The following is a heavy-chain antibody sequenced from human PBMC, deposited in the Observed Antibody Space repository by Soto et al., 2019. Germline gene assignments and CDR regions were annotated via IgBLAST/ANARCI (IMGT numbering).Heavy chain of an antibody. CDR1: GYTFTSYA. V-gene: IGHV1-3*01. CDR2: INAGNGNT. D-gene: IGHD2-2*01. J-gene: IGHJ6*03. CDR3: ARDLTDCSSTSCYYYYYYMDV. Sequence: ASVKVSCKASGYTFTSYAMHWVRQAPGQRLEWMGWINAGNGNTKYSQKFQGRVTITRDTSASTAYMELSSLRSEDTAVYYCARDLTDCSSTSCYYYYYYMDVWGKGTTVPAP.